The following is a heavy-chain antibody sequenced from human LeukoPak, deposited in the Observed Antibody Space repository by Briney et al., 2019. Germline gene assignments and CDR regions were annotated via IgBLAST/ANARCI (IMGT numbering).Heavy chain of an antibody. D-gene: IGHD5-18*01. Sequence: GGSLRLSCAASGFTLSSYSMNWVRQAPGKGLEWVSSISSSSSYIYYADSVKGRFTISRDNAKNSLYLQMNSLRAEDTAVYYCARIQLPPGAFDIWGQGTMVTVSS. V-gene: IGHV3-21*01. CDR1: GFTLSSYS. J-gene: IGHJ3*02. CDR2: ISSSSSYI. CDR3: ARIQLPPGAFDI.